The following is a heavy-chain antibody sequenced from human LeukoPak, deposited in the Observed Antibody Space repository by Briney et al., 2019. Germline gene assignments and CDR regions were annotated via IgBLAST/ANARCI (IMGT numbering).Heavy chain of an antibody. CDR3: ARDPFYSSGWYGSDY. D-gene: IGHD6-19*01. V-gene: IGHV1-2*02. J-gene: IGHJ4*02. CDR2: INPNSGGT. Sequence: ASVKVSCKASGYTFTGHYMHWVRQAPGQGLEWMGWINPNSGGTNYAQKFQGRVTMTRDTSISTAYMELSRLRSDDTAVYYCARDPFYSSGWYGSDYWGQGTLVTVSS. CDR1: GYTFTGHY.